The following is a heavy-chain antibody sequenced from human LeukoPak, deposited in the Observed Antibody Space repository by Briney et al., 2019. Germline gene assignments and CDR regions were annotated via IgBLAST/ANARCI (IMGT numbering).Heavy chain of an antibody. J-gene: IGHJ3*02. V-gene: IGHV5-51*01. Sequence: GESLKISCKGSGYSFTSYWIGWVRQMPGKGLEWMGIIYPGDSDTRYSPSFQGQVTISADKSISTAYLQWSSLKASDTAMYYCARQGTMVRGVIRAFDIWGQGTMVTVSS. CDR1: GYSFTSYW. D-gene: IGHD3-10*01. CDR2: IYPGDSDT. CDR3: ARQGTMVRGVIRAFDI.